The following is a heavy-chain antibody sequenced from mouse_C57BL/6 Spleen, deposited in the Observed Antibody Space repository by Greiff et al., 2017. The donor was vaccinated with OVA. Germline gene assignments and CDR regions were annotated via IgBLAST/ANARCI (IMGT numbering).Heavy chain of an antibody. J-gene: IGHJ1*03. V-gene: IGHV1-81*01. CDR1: GYTFTSYG. CDR3: ARSLGYGSSYVGYFDV. Sequence: QVQLKESGAELARPGASVKLSCKASGYTFTSYGISWVKQRTGQGLEWIGEIYPRSGNTYYNEKFKGKATLTADKSSSTAYMELRSLTSEDSAVYFCARSLGYGSSYVGYFDVWGTGTTVTVSS. CDR2: IYPRSGNT. D-gene: IGHD1-1*01.